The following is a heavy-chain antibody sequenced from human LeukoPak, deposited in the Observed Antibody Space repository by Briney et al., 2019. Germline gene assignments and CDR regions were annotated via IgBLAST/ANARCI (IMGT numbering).Heavy chain of an antibody. V-gene: IGHV4-34*01. CDR1: GGSFSDYF. CDR2: INHSGST. D-gene: IGHD4/OR15-4a*01. J-gene: IGHJ6*03. CDR3: ARKGAAVMNHYYYFYMGV. Sequence: SETLSLTCVVYGGSFSDYFWSWIRQSPGKGLEWIGEINHSGSTNYNPSLKSRVTISVDTSKNQFSLKLSSVTAADTAVYYCARKGAAVMNHYYYFYMGVWGKGTTVTVSS.